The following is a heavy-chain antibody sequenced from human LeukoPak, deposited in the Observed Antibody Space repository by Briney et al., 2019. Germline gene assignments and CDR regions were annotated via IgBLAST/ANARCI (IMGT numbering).Heavy chain of an antibody. CDR2: ISYDGSNK. Sequence: GGSLRLSCAASGFTFSSYAMHWVRQAPGKGLEWVTVISYDGSNKYYADSVKGRFTISRDNSKNTLYLQMNSLRAEDTAVYYCARIMGNPIDYWGQGTLVTVSS. CDR1: GFTFSSYA. V-gene: IGHV3-30-3*01. CDR3: ARIMGNPIDY. D-gene: IGHD3-16*01. J-gene: IGHJ4*02.